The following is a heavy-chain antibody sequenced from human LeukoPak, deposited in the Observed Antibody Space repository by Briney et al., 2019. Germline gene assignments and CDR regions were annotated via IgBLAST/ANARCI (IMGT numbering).Heavy chain of an antibody. J-gene: IGHJ4*02. CDR1: GYTFTGYY. V-gene: IGHV1-2*02. CDR2: INPNSGGT. Sequence: ASVKVSCKASGYTFTGYYIHWVRQAPGQGLEWMGWINPNSGGTDYAQKFQGRVSMTRDTSISTAYMEVSSLRSDDTAVFFCARVKDGLEYHSFDYWGQGTLVTVSS. CDR3: ARVKDGLEYHSFDY. D-gene: IGHD1-1*01.